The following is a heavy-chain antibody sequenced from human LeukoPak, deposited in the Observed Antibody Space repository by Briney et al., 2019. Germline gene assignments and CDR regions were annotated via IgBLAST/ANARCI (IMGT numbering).Heavy chain of an antibody. Sequence: GGSLRLSCAASGFTFSNYWIHWVRQAPGKGLVWVSRISSDGSITNYADSVKGRFTISRDNAKNTLYLQMNSLRAEDTAVYYCARDRGPRTGSMVRKAYGNWGQGTLVTVSS. CDR2: ISSDGSIT. CDR3: ARDRGPRTGSMVRKAYGN. D-gene: IGHD3-10*01. V-gene: IGHV3-74*01. CDR1: GFTFSNYW. J-gene: IGHJ4*02.